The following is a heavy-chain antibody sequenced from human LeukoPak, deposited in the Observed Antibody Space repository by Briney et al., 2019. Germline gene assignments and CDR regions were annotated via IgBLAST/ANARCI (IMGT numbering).Heavy chain of an antibody. CDR3: ARDPIRGDGYNLDY. J-gene: IGHJ4*02. D-gene: IGHD5-12*01. Sequence: ASVKVSCKASRYTSTDYFMHWVRQAPGQGLEWMGCINSNSGATNYAQKFQGRVTMTRDRSISTAYVELSSLTSDDTAVYYCARDPIRGDGYNLDYWGQGTLVTVSS. CDR2: INSNSGAT. V-gene: IGHV1-2*02. CDR1: RYTSTDYF.